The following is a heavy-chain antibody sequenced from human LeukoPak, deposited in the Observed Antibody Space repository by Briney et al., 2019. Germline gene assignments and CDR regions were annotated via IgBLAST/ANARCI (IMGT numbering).Heavy chain of an antibody. CDR1: GFTFNNYS. CDR2: ISDSSRKI. J-gene: IGHJ4*02. V-gene: IGHV3-48*01. D-gene: IGHD4-17*01. Sequence: QPGGSLRLSCAASGFTFNNYSMNWVRQAPGKGLEWISYISDSSRKIYYADSVKGRFTISRDNAKNSLYLQMNSLRAEDTAVYYCARGPYGDYIDAFDYWGQGTLVTVSS. CDR3: ARGPYGDYIDAFDY.